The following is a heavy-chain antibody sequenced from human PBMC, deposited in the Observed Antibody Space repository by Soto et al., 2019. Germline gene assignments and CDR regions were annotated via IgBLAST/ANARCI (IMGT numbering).Heavy chain of an antibody. CDR2: VSGSGGRT. J-gene: IGHJ6*03. CDR1: GFTFSSYA. Sequence: PGGSLRLSCAASGFTFSSYAMSWVRQAPGKGLEWVSAVSGSGGRTYYADSVKGRFTISRDNSKNTLSLQMNSLRADDTAVYYCAKALLNYYHYYMDVWGKGTTVTAP. V-gene: IGHV3-23*01. D-gene: IGHD2-15*01. CDR3: AKALLNYYHYYMDV.